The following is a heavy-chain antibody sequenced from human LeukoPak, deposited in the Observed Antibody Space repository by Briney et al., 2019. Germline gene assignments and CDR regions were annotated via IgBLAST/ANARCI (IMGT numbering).Heavy chain of an antibody. CDR2: IYYSGST. J-gene: IGHJ4*02. CDR3: AAGYSSGWYVL. V-gene: IGHV4-39*07. CDR1: GGSISNSDYY. D-gene: IGHD6-19*01. Sequence: PSEALSLTCTVSGGSISNSDYYWGWIRQPPGKGLEWIGSIYYSGSTYYNPSLKSRVTISVDTSKNQSSLKLSSVTPADTAVYYCAAGYSSGWYVLWGQGTLVTASS.